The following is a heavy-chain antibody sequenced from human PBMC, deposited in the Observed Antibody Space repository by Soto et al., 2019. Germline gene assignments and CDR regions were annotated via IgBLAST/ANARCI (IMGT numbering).Heavy chain of an antibody. Sequence: EVHLVESGGGLVKPGGSLRLSCAASGFIFSSYSMTWVRQAPGKGLEWLSSISSSSSYIYYGDSVKGRFTISRDNTKNSLYLQMNSLRAEDTAVYYCARGMSLPVSGLDYWGQGTLVTVSS. J-gene: IGHJ4*02. D-gene: IGHD6-19*01. V-gene: IGHV3-21*01. CDR2: ISSSSSYI. CDR3: ARGMSLPVSGLDY. CDR1: GFIFSSYS.